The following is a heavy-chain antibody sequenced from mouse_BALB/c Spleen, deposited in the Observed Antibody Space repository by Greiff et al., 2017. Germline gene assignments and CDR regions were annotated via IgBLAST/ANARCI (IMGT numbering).Heavy chain of an antibody. J-gene: IGHJ1*01. V-gene: IGHV5-17*02. CDR1: GFTFSSFG. Sequence: VQLKESGGGLVQPGGSRKLSCAASGFTFSSFGMHWVRQAPEKGLEWVAYISSGSSTIYYADTVKGRFTISRDNPKNTLFLQMTSLRSEDTAMYYCAREGDYGSSYYWYFDVWGAGTTVTVSS. D-gene: IGHD1-1*01. CDR3: AREGDYGSSYYWYFDV. CDR2: ISSGSSTI.